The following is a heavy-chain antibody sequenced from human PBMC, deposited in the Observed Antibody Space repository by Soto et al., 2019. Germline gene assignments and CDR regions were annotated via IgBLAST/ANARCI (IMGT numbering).Heavy chain of an antibody. CDR1: GYTFMFYT. D-gene: IGHD3-22*01. Sequence: QVQLVQSGAEVKEPGASVKISCRTSGYTFMFYTIHWVRQAPGQGLEWMGWINTGNGISKYSQRCQGRVTITRDTSASTAYMELSSLRSEDAAVYSCARGKTYYDSFDYWGQGTLVTVSS. CDR3: ARGKTYYDSFDY. V-gene: IGHV1-3*04. J-gene: IGHJ4*02. CDR2: INTGNGIS.